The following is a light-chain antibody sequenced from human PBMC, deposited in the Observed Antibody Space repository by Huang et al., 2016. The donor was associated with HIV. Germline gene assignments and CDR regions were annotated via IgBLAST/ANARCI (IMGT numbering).Light chain of an antibody. J-gene: IGKJ1*01. Sequence: IVLTQSPGTLSLSPGERATLSCRASQSVGMNHLAWYQQKPGQAPRLLIYDAAGRATGIPDRFSGSGSVTDFTLTISRLEPEDFAVYFCLHYGNSRWTFGQGTKVEIK. CDR1: QSVGMNH. V-gene: IGKV3-20*01. CDR3: LHYGNSRWT. CDR2: DAA.